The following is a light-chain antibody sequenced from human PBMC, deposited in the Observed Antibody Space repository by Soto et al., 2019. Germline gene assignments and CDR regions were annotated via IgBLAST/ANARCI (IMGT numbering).Light chain of an antibody. Sequence: QSVLTQPASVSGAPGQSITISCTRANSDIDNYNYVSWYQQLPGKAPKVIIYEVSNRPSGVSIRFSGSKSGNTASLTISGLQAEDEADYYCSSYSSSTTPVIFGGGTKLTVL. CDR3: SSYSSSTTPVI. CDR2: EVS. V-gene: IGLV2-14*01. J-gene: IGLJ2*01. CDR1: NSDIDNYNY.